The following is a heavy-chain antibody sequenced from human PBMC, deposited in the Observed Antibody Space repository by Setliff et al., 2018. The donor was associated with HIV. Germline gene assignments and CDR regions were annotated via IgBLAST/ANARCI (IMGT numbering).Heavy chain of an antibody. V-gene: IGHV1-18*01. D-gene: IGHD3-3*01. Sequence: GASVKVSCKASGYTFTSYGISWVRQAPGQGLEWMGWISAYNGNTNYAQKLQGRVTMTRDTSISTVYMELSSLTSDDTAVYYCTRSVLQFFGVVVDFDFWGQGTLVTVS. CDR2: ISAYNGNT. CDR1: GYTFTSYG. CDR3: TRSVLQFFGVVVDFDF. J-gene: IGHJ4*02.